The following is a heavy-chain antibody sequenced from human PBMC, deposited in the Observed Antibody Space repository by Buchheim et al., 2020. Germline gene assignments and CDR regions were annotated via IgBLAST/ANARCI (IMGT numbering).Heavy chain of an antibody. Sequence: EVQLVESGGGLVQPGGSLRLSCAASGFTFSSYWMSWVRQAPGKGLEWVANIKQYGSEKYYVDSVKGRFTISRDHAKTSLYLQMNSLRAEDTAVYYCARVRHYYDSSGARFDYWGQGTL. CDR1: GFTFSSYW. D-gene: IGHD3-22*01. CDR3: ARVRHYYDSSGARFDY. V-gene: IGHV3-7*01. J-gene: IGHJ4*02. CDR2: IKQYGSEK.